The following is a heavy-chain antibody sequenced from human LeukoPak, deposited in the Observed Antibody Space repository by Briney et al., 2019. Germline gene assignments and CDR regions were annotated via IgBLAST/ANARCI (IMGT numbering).Heavy chain of an antibody. J-gene: IGHJ3*02. CDR2: ISGSGGST. V-gene: IGHV3-23*01. D-gene: IGHD3-22*01. CDR1: GFTFSSYA. CDR3: AKCRLGYDSSGYPYAFDI. Sequence: GGSLRLSCAASGFTFSSYAMSWVRQAPGKGLEWVSAISGSGGSTYYADSVKGRFTISRDNSKNTLYLQMNSLRAEDTAVYYCAKCRLGYDSSGYPYAFDIWGQGTMVTASS.